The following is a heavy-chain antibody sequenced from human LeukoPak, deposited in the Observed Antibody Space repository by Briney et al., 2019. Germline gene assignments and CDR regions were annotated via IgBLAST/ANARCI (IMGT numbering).Heavy chain of an antibody. D-gene: IGHD2-15*01. Sequence: SETLSLTCTVSGGSISSYSWSWIRQPPGKGLEWIGYIYHSGSTYYNPSLKSRVTISVDRSKNQFSLKLSSVTAADTAVYYCARVAAGFTLDYWGQGTLVTVSS. V-gene: IGHV4-30-2*01. CDR2: IYHSGST. CDR1: GGSISSYS. J-gene: IGHJ4*02. CDR3: ARVAAGFTLDY.